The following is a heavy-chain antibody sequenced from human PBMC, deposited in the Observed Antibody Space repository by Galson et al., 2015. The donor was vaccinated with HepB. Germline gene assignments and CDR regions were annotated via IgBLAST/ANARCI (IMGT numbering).Heavy chain of an antibody. Sequence: SVKVSCKASGYTFTSYDINWVRQATGQGLEWMGWMNPNSGNTGYALKFQGRVTMTRNTSISTAYMELSSLRSEDTAVYYCARGAANVLLWFRESYVDVWGKGTTVTVSS. CDR1: GYTFTSYD. CDR3: ARGAANVLLWFRESYVDV. D-gene: IGHD3-10*01. V-gene: IGHV1-8*01. CDR2: MNPNSGNT. J-gene: IGHJ6*03.